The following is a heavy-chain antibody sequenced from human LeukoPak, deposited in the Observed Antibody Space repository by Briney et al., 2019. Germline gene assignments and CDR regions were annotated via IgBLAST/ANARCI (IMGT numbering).Heavy chain of an antibody. CDR2: MYCTGNT. CDR1: GDSISSHY. Sequence: SETLSLTCTVSGDSISSHYWSWIRQPPGKGLEWIGYMYCTGNTNYNPSLKSRVTISVDTSKNQFSLKLSSVTAADTAVYYCARAKRTIFGVVMPYNWFDPWGQGTLVTVSS. V-gene: IGHV4-59*11. J-gene: IGHJ5*02. D-gene: IGHD3-3*01. CDR3: ARAKRTIFGVVMPYNWFDP.